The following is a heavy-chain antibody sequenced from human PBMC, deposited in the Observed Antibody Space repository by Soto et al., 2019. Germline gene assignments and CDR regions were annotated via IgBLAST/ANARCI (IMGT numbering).Heavy chain of an antibody. CDR1: GFTVSSYS. J-gene: IGHJ2*01. CDR3: ARDQTGYSSGWYVGWYFDL. V-gene: IGHV3-21*01. Sequence: EVQLVESGGGLVKPGGSLRLSCAASGFTVSSYSMNWVRQAPGKGLEWVSSISRSSSYIYYADSVKGRFTISRDNAKNSLYLQMNSLIAEDTAVYYCARDQTGYSSGWYVGWYFDLWGRGTLVTASS. CDR2: ISRSSSYI. D-gene: IGHD6-19*01.